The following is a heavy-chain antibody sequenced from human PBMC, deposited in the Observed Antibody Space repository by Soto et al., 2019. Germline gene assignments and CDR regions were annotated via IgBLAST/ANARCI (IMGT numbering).Heavy chain of an antibody. J-gene: IGHJ4*02. CDR1: GGTFSSYT. CDR2: IISILGIA. D-gene: IGHD3-10*01. Sequence: QVQLVQSGAEVKKPGSSVKVSCKASGGTFSSYTISWVRQAPGQGREWMGRIISILGIANDAQKFQGRVTSTADKSPSTVYMELSSLRSEDTAVYYWAGDQAVLTMVRGAATYWGQGTLVTVS. V-gene: IGHV1-69*02. CDR3: AGDQAVLTMVRGAATY.